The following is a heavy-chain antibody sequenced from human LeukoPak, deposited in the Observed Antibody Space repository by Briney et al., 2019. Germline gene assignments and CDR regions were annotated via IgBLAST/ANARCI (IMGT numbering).Heavy chain of an antibody. J-gene: IGHJ4*02. CDR1: GFTFSAYE. D-gene: IGHD2-2*01. Sequence: PGGSLRLSCAASGFTFSAYEMNWVRQAPGRGLAWVSFINSGGSTIFYARSVKDRFTLSRDNVKNFMYLQMNSLRAEDTAVYYCAKEGDCSSAGCYTNYDSWGQGTLVTVSS. CDR3: AKEGDCSSAGCYTNYDS. V-gene: IGHV3-48*03. CDR2: INSGGSTI.